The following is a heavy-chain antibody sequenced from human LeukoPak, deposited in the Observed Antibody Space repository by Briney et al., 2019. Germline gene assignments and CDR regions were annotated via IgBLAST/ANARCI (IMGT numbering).Heavy chain of an antibody. V-gene: IGHV3-30*14. J-gene: IGHJ3*02. D-gene: IGHD4-17*01. Sequence: PGRSLRLSCAASGFTFSSYAMHWVRQAPGKGLEWVAVISYDGSNKCYADSVKGRFTISRDNSKNTLYLQMNSLRAEDTAVYYCARSDSGSAFDIWGQGTMVTVSS. CDR3: ARSDSGSAFDI. CDR1: GFTFSSYA. CDR2: ISYDGSNK.